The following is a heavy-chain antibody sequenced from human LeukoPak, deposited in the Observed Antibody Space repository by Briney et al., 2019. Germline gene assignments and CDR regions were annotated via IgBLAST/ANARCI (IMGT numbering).Heavy chain of an antibody. J-gene: IGHJ5*02. CDR2: INHSGST. V-gene: IGHV4-34*01. CDR1: GFTFGDYA. CDR3: ARVPRGWFDP. Sequence: GSLRLSCTASGFTFGDYAMSWVRQPPGKGLEWIGEINHSGSTNYNPSLKSRVTISVDTSTNQFSLKLSSATAADTAVYYCARVPRGWFDPGGQGTLVTVS. D-gene: IGHD3-10*01.